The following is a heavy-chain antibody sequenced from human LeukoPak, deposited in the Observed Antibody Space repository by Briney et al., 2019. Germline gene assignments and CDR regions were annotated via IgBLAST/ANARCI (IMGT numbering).Heavy chain of an antibody. V-gene: IGHV3-23*01. D-gene: IGHD6-13*01. Sequence: PGGSLRLSCVASGFTLSRYAMSWVRQAPGKGLEWVSAISNSGGATYYADSVKGRFTISRDNSKNTLFLQMNSLRAEDTAVYFCAKSRGSSSGAFDIWGQGTMVSVSS. CDR2: ISNSGGAT. CDR3: AKSRGSSSGAFDI. J-gene: IGHJ3*02. CDR1: GFTLSRYA.